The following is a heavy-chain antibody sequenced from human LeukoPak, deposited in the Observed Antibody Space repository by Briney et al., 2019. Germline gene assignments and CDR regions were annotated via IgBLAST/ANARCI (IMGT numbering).Heavy chain of an antibody. CDR3: ASSYFDNRGSGYFQH. D-gene: IGHD3-22*01. Sequence: GGSLRPSCAASVFTVSSNYMMGWVRQAPGKGLEWVSGIYSGGDTYYGDSVKGRFTISRDNSNNTLYLQMNSLRAEDTAVYYCASSYFDNRGSGYFQHWGQGTLVTVSS. CDR1: VFTVSSNY. V-gene: IGHV3-53*01. CDR2: IYSGGDT. J-gene: IGHJ1*01.